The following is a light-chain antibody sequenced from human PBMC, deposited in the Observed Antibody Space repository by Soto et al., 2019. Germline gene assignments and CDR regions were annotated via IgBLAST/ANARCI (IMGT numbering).Light chain of an antibody. J-gene: IGLJ2*01. CDR3: AAWDDSLNGLV. Sequence: QSVLTQPPSASGTPGQRVTISCSGSSSNIGSNTVSWFQQVPGTAPKLLIYSNNQRPSGVPDRFSASKSGTSASLAISGLRSEDEADYYCAAWDDSLNGLVFGGGTKVTVL. CDR1: SSNIGSNT. V-gene: IGLV1-44*01. CDR2: SNN.